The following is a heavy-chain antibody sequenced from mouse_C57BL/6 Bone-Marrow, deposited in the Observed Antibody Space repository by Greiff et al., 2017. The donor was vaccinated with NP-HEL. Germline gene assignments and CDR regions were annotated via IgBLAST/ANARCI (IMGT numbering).Heavy chain of an antibody. CDR2: IDPSDSYT. Sequence: QVQHQQPGAELVKPGASVKLSCKASGYTFTSYWMQWVKQRPGQGLEWIGEIDPSDSYTNYNQKFKGKATLTVDTSSSTAYMQLSSLTSEDSAVYYCARDPGFAYWGQGTLVTVSA. V-gene: IGHV1-50*01. CDR3: ARDPGFAY. J-gene: IGHJ3*01. CDR1: GYTFTSYW.